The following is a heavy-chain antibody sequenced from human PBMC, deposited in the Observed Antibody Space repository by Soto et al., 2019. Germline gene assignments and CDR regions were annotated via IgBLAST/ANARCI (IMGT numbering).Heavy chain of an antibody. D-gene: IGHD4-17*01. CDR2: ISYDGSHK. CDR3: ARDRTLNYGDFAY. Sequence: GGSLRLSCAASGFTFSNYAMHWVRQAPGKGLEWVAAISYDGSHKYYAESVKGRFTISRDNSKDTLYLQMNSLRTDDTAVFYCARDRTLNYGDFAYWGRGTLVTSPQ. CDR1: GFTFSNYA. J-gene: IGHJ4*02. V-gene: IGHV3-30-3*01.